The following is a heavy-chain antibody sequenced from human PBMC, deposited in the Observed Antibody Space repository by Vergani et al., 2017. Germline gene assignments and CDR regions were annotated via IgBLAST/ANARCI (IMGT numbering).Heavy chain of an antibody. CDR2: IYYSGST. V-gene: IGHV4-39*07. CDR1: GGSISSSSYY. CDR3: AREHSSSWRRFDY. D-gene: IGHD6-13*01. J-gene: IGHJ4*02. Sequence: QLQLQESGPGLVKPSETLSLTCTVSGGSISSSSYYWGWIRQPPGKGLEWIGSIYYSGSTYYNPSLKSRVTISVDTSKNQFSLKLSSVTAADTAVYYCAREHSSSWRRFDYWGQGTLVTVSS.